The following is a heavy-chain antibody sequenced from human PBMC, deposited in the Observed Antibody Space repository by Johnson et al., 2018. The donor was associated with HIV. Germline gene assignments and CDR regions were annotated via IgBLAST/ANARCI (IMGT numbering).Heavy chain of an antibody. D-gene: IGHD3-22*01. CDR1: GFTFSSYG. CDR3: ARGSRYTYDNDDAYLLHAFDF. J-gene: IGHJ3*01. CDR2: IWHDGRDV. Sequence: QVPLVESGGGVLQPGTSLRLSCAASGFTFSSYGIHWVRQAPGKGLAWVAFIWHDGRDVYYADSVKGRFAISRDSSKNTLFLQMNSLRAEDTAVYHCARGSRYTYDNDDAYLLHAFDFWGLGTKVTVSS. V-gene: IGHV3-33*01.